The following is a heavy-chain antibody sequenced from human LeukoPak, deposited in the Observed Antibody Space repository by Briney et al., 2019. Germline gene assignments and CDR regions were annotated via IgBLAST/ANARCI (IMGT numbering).Heavy chain of an antibody. Sequence: GGSLRLSCAASGFTFTDAWMTWVRQAPGKGLEWVGRFSTKAYGDAAEYAAPVKGRFTISRDDSKTTLYLQMISLQIEDTGVYYCTTEFWGSSNYWGQGTLVTVSS. CDR1: GFTFTDAW. D-gene: IGHD3-16*01. CDR2: FSTKAYGDAA. J-gene: IGHJ4*02. V-gene: IGHV3-15*01. CDR3: TTEFWGSSNY.